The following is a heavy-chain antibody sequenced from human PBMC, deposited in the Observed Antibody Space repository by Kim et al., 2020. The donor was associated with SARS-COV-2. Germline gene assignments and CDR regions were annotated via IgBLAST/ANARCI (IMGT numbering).Heavy chain of an antibody. V-gene: IGHV3-30*07. D-gene: IGHD3-10*01. CDR3: ARDGRTMVRGALGS. J-gene: IGHJ5*02. Sequence: DSVKGRFTISRDNSKNTVYLQMNSLRAEDTAVYYCARDGRTMVRGALGSWGQGTLVTVSS.